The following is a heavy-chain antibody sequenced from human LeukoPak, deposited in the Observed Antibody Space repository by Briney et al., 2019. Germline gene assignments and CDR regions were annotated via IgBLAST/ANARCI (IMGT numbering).Heavy chain of an antibody. V-gene: IGHV3-7*01. Sequence: GGSLRLSCAGTGFTFSNYWMNWVRQAPGKGLEWVANIEEDGSRINYVDSVKGRFTISKDNAKNSVYLQMDNLRAEDTAVYYCVGSSGWLFDYRGQGILVAVSS. CDR1: GFTFSNYW. J-gene: IGHJ4*02. CDR2: IEEDGSRI. D-gene: IGHD6-19*01. CDR3: VGSSGWLFDY.